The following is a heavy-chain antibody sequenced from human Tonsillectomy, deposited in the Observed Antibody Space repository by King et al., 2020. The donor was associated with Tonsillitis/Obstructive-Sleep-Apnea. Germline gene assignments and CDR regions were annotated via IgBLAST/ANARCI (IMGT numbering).Heavy chain of an antibody. J-gene: IGHJ4*02. CDR3: ARHGYSSSWSHFDY. V-gene: IGHV4-59*08. Sequence: VQLQESGPGLVKPSETLSLTCTVSGGSISSYYWSWIRQPPGKGLEWIGYIYYSGSTNYNPALKSRVTISVDTSKNQFSLKLNSVTAADTAVYYCARHGYSSSWSHFDYWGQGTLVTVSS. D-gene: IGHD6-13*01. CDR1: GGSISSYY. CDR2: IYYSGST.